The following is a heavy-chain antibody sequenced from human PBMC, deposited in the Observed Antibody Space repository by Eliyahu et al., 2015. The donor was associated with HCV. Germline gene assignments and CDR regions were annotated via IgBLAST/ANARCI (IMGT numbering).Heavy chain of an antibody. V-gene: IGHV3-23*01. Sequence: EVQXLESGGALVQPGGSXRLXXAVXGFTFRTYTMNWVRQAPGKGLEWVXGISNTGRTTXYGDSVKGRFTISRDNSKNMVFLQMSSLRAEDTAVYYCAKDLVQTARNSLTLDSWGQGTLVTVSS. CDR2: ISNTGRTT. CDR3: AKDLVQTARNSLTLDS. CDR1: GFTFRTYT. J-gene: IGHJ4*02. D-gene: IGHD3-9*01.